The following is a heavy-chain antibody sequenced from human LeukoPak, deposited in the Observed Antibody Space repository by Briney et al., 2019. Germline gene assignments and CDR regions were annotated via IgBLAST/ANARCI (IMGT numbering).Heavy chain of an antibody. J-gene: IGHJ4*02. D-gene: IGHD5-18*01. CDR1: GYTFTGYY. CDR2: INPNSGGT. V-gene: IGHV1-2*06. Sequence: GASVKVSCKASGYTFTGYYMHWVRQAPGQGLEWMGRINPNSGGTNYAQKFQGRVTMTRDTSISTAYMVLSRLRSDDTAVYYCARGRPWTAMVPGGDYWGQGTLVTVSS. CDR3: ARGRPWTAMVPGGDY.